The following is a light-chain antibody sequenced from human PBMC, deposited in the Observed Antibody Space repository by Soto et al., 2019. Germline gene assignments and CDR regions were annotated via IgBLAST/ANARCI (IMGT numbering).Light chain of an antibody. J-gene: IGKJ4*01. CDR2: KAS. CDR3: QQYLSYPLT. Sequence: DIQMTQSPSTLSGSVGDSVTITCRASQTISSWLAWFQQRPGRAPKFLIYKASSLKNGVPLRFSGSGAGTEFTLTISSLQPDDFATYYCQQYLSYPLTFGGGTKVDIK. CDR1: QTISSW. V-gene: IGKV1-5*03.